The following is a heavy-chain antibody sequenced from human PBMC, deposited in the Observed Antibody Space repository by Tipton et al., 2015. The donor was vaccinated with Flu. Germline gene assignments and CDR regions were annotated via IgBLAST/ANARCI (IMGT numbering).Heavy chain of an antibody. CDR2: SYYSGST. Sequence: TLSLTCTVSGGSISSSSYYRGWLRQPPGKGLEWIGSSYYSGSTYYNPSLKSRVTISVDASKNQFSLKLSSVTAADTAVYYCARGRGYYYDFDYWGQGTLVTVSS. V-gene: IGHV4-39*01. CDR3: ARGRGYYYDFDY. J-gene: IGHJ4*02. D-gene: IGHD3-22*01. CDR1: GGSISSSSYY.